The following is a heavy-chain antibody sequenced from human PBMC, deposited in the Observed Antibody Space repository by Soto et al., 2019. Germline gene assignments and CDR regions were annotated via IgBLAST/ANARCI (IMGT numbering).Heavy chain of an antibody. J-gene: IGHJ6*02. Sequence: ASVKVSCKASGYTFTSYGISWVRQAPGQGLEWMGWISAYNGNTNYAQKLQGRVTMTTDPSTSTAYMELRSLRSDDTAVYYCARDSAGWHEGYGMDVWGQGTTVTVSS. CDR3: ARDSAGWHEGYGMDV. CDR1: GYTFTSYG. V-gene: IGHV1-18*01. CDR2: ISAYNGNT. D-gene: IGHD6-19*01.